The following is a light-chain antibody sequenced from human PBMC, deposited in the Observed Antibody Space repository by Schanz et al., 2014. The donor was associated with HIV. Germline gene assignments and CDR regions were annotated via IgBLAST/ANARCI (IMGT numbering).Light chain of an antibody. J-gene: IGLJ3*02. CDR2: DTN. V-gene: IGLV7-46*01. Sequence: QAVVTQEPSVTVSPGGTVTLTCDSSNGAVTSGHFPYWFQQKPGHAPRTLIYDTNKKHPWTPARFSGSLLGGKAALTLSGAQPEDEADYYCMLSLGAGVLFGGGTQLTVL. CDR1: NGAVTSGHF. CDR3: MLSLGAGVL.